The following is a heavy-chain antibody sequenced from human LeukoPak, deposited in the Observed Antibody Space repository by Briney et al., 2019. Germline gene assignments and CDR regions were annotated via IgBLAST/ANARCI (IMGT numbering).Heavy chain of an antibody. CDR1: GGFINSYY. CDR3: ARESRSTYYLAAFHI. J-gene: IGHJ3*02. Sequence: SETLSLTCTVSGGFINSYYRSWIRQPAGKGLEWIGRIYIGGSTNYNPSLKSRVTISVDTSKNQFSLKLTSVTAADTAVYYCARESRSTYYLAAFHIWGQGTMVTVSS. CDR2: IYIGGST. D-gene: IGHD3-3*01. V-gene: IGHV4-4*07.